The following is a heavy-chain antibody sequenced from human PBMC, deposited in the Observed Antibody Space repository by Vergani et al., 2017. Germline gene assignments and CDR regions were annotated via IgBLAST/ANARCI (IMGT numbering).Heavy chain of an antibody. CDR1: GFTFRSYA. V-gene: IGHV3-23*01. CDR3: AKDQAEYVWGSYRYPRVGAFDI. J-gene: IGHJ3*02. D-gene: IGHD3-16*02. CDR2: ISGSGGST. Sequence: EVQLLESGGGLVQPGGSLRLSCAASGFTFRSYAMSWVRQAPGKGLEWVSAISGSGGSTYYADSVKGRFTISRDNSKNTLDLQMNSLRAEDTAVYYCAKDQAEYVWGSYRYPRVGAFDIWGQGTMVTVSS.